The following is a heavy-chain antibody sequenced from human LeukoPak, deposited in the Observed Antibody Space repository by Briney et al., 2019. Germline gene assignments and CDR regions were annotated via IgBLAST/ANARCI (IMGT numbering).Heavy chain of an antibody. Sequence: PVKVSCKASGGTFSSYAISWVRQAPGQGREWMGRIIPILGIANYAQKFQGRVTITADKSTSTAYMELSSLRSEDTAVYYCARRLKQDATKTFDYWGQGTLVTVSS. V-gene: IGHV1-69*04. CDR1: GGTFSSYA. J-gene: IGHJ4*02. D-gene: IGHD5-12*01. CDR3: ARRLKQDATKTFDY. CDR2: IIPILGIA.